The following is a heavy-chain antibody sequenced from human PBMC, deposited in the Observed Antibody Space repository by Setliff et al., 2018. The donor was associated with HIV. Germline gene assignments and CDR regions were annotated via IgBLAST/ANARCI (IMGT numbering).Heavy chain of an antibody. CDR3: ARGIQWSSAWYGY. D-gene: IGHD6-19*01. V-gene: IGHV1-46*01. CDR2: VNPSGGSI. CDR1: GYTFTSYC. J-gene: IGHJ4*02. Sequence: ASVKVSCKAFGYTFTSYCIHWVRQAPRQGLEWLGMVNPSGGSIAYAQRFQGRVTMTRDTSISTAYMELSRLRSDDTAVYFCARGIQWSSAWYGYWGQGTLVTVSS.